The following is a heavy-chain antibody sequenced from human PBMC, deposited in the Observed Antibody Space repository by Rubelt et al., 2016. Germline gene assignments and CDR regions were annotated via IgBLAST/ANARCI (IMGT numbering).Heavy chain of an antibody. J-gene: IGHJ4*02. Sequence: GRGLEWVSVIYSGGSTYYADSVKGRFTISRDNSKNTLYLQMNSLRAQDTAVYYCARGGIAVAGTPDYWGQGTLVTVSP. CDR3: ARGGIAVAGTPDY. V-gene: IGHV3-66*01. CDR2: IYSGGST. D-gene: IGHD6-19*01.